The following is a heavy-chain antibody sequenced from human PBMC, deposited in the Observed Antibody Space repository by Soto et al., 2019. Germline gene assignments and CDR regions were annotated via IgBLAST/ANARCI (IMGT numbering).Heavy chain of an antibody. J-gene: IGHJ5*02. CDR3: ARSPAYGDYANLDT. CDR2: IYTTRSP. Sequence: SETLSLTCTVSGDSVSKYYWNWIRQPAGKGLEWIGRIYTTRSPNYNPSLKSRVTMSVDTSKNQFSLKLNLSSVTAADTAVYYCARSPAYGDYANLDTWGQGPLVTVSS. D-gene: IGHD4-17*01. CDR1: GDSVSKYY. V-gene: IGHV4-4*07.